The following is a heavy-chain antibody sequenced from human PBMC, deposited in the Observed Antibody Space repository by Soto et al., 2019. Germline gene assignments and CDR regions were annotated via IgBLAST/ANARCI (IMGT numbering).Heavy chain of an antibody. Sequence: GGSLRLSCVASGFSFSKYSMNWVRQAPGKGLEWVSSINDRSNYIYYADSVKGRFTISRDNAINSLFLQLNSLRPDDTAVYYCANFPSWTSSTCIDYWGRGTLVTVSS. CDR3: ANFPSWTSSTCIDY. CDR2: INDRSNYI. CDR1: GFSFSKYS. D-gene: IGHD3-3*01. V-gene: IGHV3-21*06. J-gene: IGHJ4*02.